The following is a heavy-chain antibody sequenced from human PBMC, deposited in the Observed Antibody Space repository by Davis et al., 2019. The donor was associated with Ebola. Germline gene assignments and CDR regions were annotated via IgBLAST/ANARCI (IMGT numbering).Heavy chain of an antibody. V-gene: IGHV4-59*01. CDR2: IYYSGST. Sequence: SETLSLTCTVSAGSISSYYWSWIRQPPGKGLEWIGYIYYSGSTNYNPSLKSRVTISVDTSKNQFSLKLSSVTAADTAVYYCARGHLYSSSWQYYYYGMDVWGQGTTVTVSS. CDR1: AGSISSYY. D-gene: IGHD6-13*01. CDR3: ARGHLYSSSWQYYYYGMDV. J-gene: IGHJ6*02.